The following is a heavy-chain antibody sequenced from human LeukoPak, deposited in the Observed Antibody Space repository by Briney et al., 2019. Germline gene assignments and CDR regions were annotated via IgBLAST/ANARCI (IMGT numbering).Heavy chain of an antibody. V-gene: IGHV3-74*01. CDR3: ATGLYSSGWYFDY. CDR1: GFTFSNYW. Sequence: GGSLRLSCAASGFTFSNYWMHWVRQGPGKGLVWVSRINSDGSSTSYADFVKGRFTISRDNAKNTLYLQMNSLRAEGTAVYYCATGLYSSGWYFDYWGQGTLVTVSS. J-gene: IGHJ4*02. D-gene: IGHD6-19*01. CDR2: INSDGSST.